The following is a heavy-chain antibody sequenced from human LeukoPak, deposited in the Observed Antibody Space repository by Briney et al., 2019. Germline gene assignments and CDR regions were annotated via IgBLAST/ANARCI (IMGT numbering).Heavy chain of an antibody. V-gene: IGHV3-23*01. J-gene: IGHJ4*02. CDR1: GFTFSSYA. D-gene: IGHD3-22*01. CDR3: AKSDRGDSSGYCHY. CDR2: ISGSGGDT. Sequence: GGSLRLSCAASGFTFSSYAMSWVRQAPGKGLEWVSAISGSGGDTSYADSVKGRFTISRDNSKNTLYLQMNSLRAEDTAVYYCAKSDRGDSSGYCHYWGQGALVTVSS.